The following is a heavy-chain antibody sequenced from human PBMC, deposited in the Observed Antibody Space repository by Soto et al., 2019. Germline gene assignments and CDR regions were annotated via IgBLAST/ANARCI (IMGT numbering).Heavy chain of an antibody. CDR3: VASLAASGLNWLDP. Sequence: SETLSLTCIVSGGSISEKYWNWVRQPPGKGLEWIGLIFANGHTDYNPSLKSRVTMSVDASKNQLSLRLTSMTAADTAVYYCVASLAASGLNWLDPWGRGTLVTVSS. J-gene: IGHJ5*02. CDR2: IFANGHT. V-gene: IGHV4-4*07. CDR1: GGSISEKY. D-gene: IGHD6-13*01.